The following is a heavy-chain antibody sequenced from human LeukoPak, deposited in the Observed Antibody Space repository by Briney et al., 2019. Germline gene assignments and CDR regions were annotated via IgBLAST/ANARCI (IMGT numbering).Heavy chain of an antibody. Sequence: GGSLRLSCAASGFTFSSYAMSWVRQAPGKGLEWVSAISGSGGSTYYADSAKGRFTISRDNSKNTLYLQMNSLRAEDTAVYYCAKVPASYYGSGPFDYWGQGTLVTVSS. CDR2: ISGSGGST. CDR1: GFTFSSYA. D-gene: IGHD3-10*01. V-gene: IGHV3-23*01. J-gene: IGHJ4*02. CDR3: AKVPASYYGSGPFDY.